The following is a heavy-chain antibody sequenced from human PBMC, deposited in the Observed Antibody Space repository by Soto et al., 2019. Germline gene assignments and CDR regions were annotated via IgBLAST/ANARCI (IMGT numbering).Heavy chain of an antibody. CDR2: VYHTGRT. CDR1: GGSFKSGSYS. V-gene: IGHV4-61*01. J-gene: IGHJ4*02. Sequence: QVQLQESGPGLVKPSETLSLTCTVSGGSFKSGSYSWSWIRQPPGKGLEWIGYVYHTGRTSYNPSLKSRVSISMXTSKXXXXXXXXXXXXXDXXXYFCARDFAXFDSWGQXTXVTVSX. CDR3: ARDFAXFDS. D-gene: IGHD3-3*01.